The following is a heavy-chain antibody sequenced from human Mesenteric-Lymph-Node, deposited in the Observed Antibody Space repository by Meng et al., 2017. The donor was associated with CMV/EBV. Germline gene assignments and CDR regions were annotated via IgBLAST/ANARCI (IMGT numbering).Heavy chain of an antibody. V-gene: IGHV3-21*01. CDR3: ARGAYYDFWSGYPSPYYYGMDV. J-gene: IGHJ6*02. CDR2: ISGSGGST. D-gene: IGHD3-3*01. CDR1: GGSISSYY. Sequence: ETLSLTCTVSGGSISSYYWNWIRQPPGKGLEWVSAISGSGGSTYYADSVKGRFTISRDNAKNSLYLQMNSLRAEDTAVYYCARGAYYDFWSGYPSPYYYGMDVWGQGTTVTVSS.